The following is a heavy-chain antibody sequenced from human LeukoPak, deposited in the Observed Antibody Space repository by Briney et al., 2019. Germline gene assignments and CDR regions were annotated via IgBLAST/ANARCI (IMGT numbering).Heavy chain of an antibody. CDR2: IYYSGST. CDR1: GGSISSRSYY. Sequence: PSETLTLTCTVSGGSISSRSYYWGWIRQPPGKGPEWIGSIYYSGSTYYNPSLKSRVTISVDTSKNQFSLKLSSVTAADTAVYYCARQHPTPDYWGQGTLVTVSS. J-gene: IGHJ4*02. V-gene: IGHV4-39*01. CDR3: ARQHPTPDY.